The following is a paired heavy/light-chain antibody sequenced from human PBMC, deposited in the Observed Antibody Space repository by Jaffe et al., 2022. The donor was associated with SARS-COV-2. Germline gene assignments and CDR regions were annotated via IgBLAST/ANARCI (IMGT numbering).Light chain of an antibody. J-gene: IGKJ5*01. Sequence: DIVMTQSPLSLPVTPGEPASISCRSSQSLLHSNGYNYLDWYLQKPGQSPQLLIYLGSNRASGVPDRFSGSGSGTDFTLKISRVEAEDVGVYYCMQALQTPPATFGQGTRLEIK. V-gene: IGKV2-28*01. CDR2: LGS. CDR3: MQALQTPPAT. CDR1: QSLLHSNGYNY.
Heavy chain of an antibody. CDR1: GFTFSNAW. V-gene: IGHV3-15*01. J-gene: IGHJ6*02. CDR3: TTATDNSRKYYYYYYGMDV. Sequence: EVQLVESGGGLVKPGGSLRLSCAASGFTFSNAWMSWVRQAPGKGLEWVGRIKSKTDGGTTDYAAPVKGRFTISRDDSKNTLYLQMNSLKTEDTAVYYCTTATDNSRKYYYYYYGMDVWGQGTTVTVSS. D-gene: IGHD6-13*01. CDR2: IKSKTDGGTT.